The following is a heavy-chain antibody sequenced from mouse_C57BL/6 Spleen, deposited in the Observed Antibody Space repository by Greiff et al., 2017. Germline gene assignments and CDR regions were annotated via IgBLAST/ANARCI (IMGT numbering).Heavy chain of an antibody. CDR1: GYTFTEYT. J-gene: IGHJ3*01. CDR2: FYPGSGSI. V-gene: IGHV1-62-2*01. Sequence: QVQLQQSGAGLVKPGASVKLSCKASGYTFTEYTIHWVKQRSGQGLEWIGWFYPGSGSIKYNEKFKDKATLTADKSSSTVYMELSRLTSEDSAVYFCARHEVYDGYYSSWFAYWGQGTLVTVCA. D-gene: IGHD2-3*01. CDR3: ARHEVYDGYYSSWFAY.